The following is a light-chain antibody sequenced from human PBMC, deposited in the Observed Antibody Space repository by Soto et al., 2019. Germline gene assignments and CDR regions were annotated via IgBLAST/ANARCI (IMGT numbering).Light chain of an antibody. J-gene: IGKJ2*01. Sequence: DIQMTQSPSSLSASVGDRVTITCRASQSISSYLNWYQQKPGKAPKLLIYAASSLQSEVPSRFSESGSGTDFTLTNSSLQPEDFATYYCQQSYSTLMYTFGQGTKLEIK. V-gene: IGKV1-39*01. CDR1: QSISSY. CDR2: AAS. CDR3: QQSYSTLMYT.